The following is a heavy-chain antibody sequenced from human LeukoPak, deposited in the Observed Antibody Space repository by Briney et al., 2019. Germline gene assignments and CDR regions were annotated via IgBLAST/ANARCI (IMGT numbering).Heavy chain of an antibody. V-gene: IGHV1-24*01. Sequence: ASVKVSCKVSGYTLTELSMHWVRQAPGKGLEWMGGFDPEDGETIYAQKFQGRVTMTEDTSTDTAYMELSSLRSEDTAVYYCATTPYSNYPRNWFDPWGQETLVTVSS. CDR3: ATTPYSNYPRNWFDP. CDR1: GYTLTELS. J-gene: IGHJ5*02. D-gene: IGHD4-11*01. CDR2: FDPEDGET.